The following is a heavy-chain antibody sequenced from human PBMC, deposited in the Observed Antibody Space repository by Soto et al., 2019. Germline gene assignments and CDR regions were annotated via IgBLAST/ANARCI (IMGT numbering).Heavy chain of an antibody. CDR3: ARDKEYYYGSGRSPGMDV. CDR1: GGTFSSYA. J-gene: IGHJ6*02. Sequence: QVQLVQSGAEVKKPGSSVKVSCKASGGTFSSYAISWVRQAPGQGLEWMGGIIPIFGTANYAQKFQGRVTITADKATSTAYMELSSLRSEDTAVYYCARDKEYYYGSGRSPGMDVWGQGTTVTVSS. V-gene: IGHV1-69*06. D-gene: IGHD3-10*01. CDR2: IIPIFGTA.